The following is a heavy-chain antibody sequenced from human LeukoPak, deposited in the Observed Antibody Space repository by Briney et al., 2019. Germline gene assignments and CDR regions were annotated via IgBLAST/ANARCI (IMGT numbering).Heavy chain of an antibody. CDR1: GDSISSSSHY. CDR2: IFYSGYT. CDR3: ARKALWSGSYNWFDP. V-gene: IGHV4-39*01. D-gene: IGHD3-3*01. Sequence: SETLSLTCTVSGDSISSSSHYWGWIRQPPGKGLEWIGSIFYSGYTYYNPSLKSRISISVDTSENRFSLRLSSVTAADTAVYYCARKALWSGSYNWFDPWGQGTLVTVSS. J-gene: IGHJ5*02.